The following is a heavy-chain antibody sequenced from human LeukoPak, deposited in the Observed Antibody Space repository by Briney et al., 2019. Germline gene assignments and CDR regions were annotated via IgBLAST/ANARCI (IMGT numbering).Heavy chain of an antibody. Sequence: GSLRLSCAASGLTFSRYSMNWVRQAPGKGLEWVSSISSGSSYIYYVDSVKGRFTVSRDNAKNSLYLQMNSLRAEDTAVYYCAGSDTIGYLPREWDYWYFDLWGRGTLVTVSS. CDR1: GLTFSRYS. CDR3: AGSDTIGYLPREWDYWYFDL. J-gene: IGHJ2*01. D-gene: IGHD3-22*01. CDR2: ISSGSSYI. V-gene: IGHV3-21*01.